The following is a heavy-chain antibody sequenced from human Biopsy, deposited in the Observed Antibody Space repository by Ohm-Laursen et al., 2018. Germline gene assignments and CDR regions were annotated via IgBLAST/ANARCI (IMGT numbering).Heavy chain of an antibody. CDR1: GYTFSLYH. V-gene: IGHV1-2*02. CDR2: IDPDSGRT. CDR3: ARDPYCSGGNCYSPLDH. D-gene: IGHD2-15*01. Sequence: GASVKASCNASGYTFSLYHIHWVRQAPGQGLEWMGWIDPDSGRTSFGQNFQGRVTMTSDTSTGTAYLELTRLRSDDTAVYYCARDPYCSGGNCYSPLDHWGQGTLVTVSA. J-gene: IGHJ4*02.